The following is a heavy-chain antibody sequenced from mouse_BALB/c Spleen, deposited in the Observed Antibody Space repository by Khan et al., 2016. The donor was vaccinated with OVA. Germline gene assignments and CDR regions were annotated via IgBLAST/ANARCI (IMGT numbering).Heavy chain of an antibody. CDR2: INTYTGDP. J-gene: IGHJ3*01. D-gene: IGHD1-2*01. Sequence: QIQLVQSGPELKKPGETVKISCKASGYTFTNYGMNWVKQAPGKGLKWMGWINTYTGDPTYADDFKGRFAFSLENSASTAYLQINNLKNEDMDTYFCARNYGYAYWGQGTLVTVSA. CDR1: GYTFTNYG. CDR3: ARNYGYAY. V-gene: IGHV9-1*02.